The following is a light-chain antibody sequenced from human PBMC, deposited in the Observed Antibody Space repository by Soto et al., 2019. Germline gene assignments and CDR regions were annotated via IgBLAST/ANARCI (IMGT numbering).Light chain of an antibody. CDR3: KQYYNYSK. J-gene: IGKJ1*01. CDR2: DAS. Sequence: DIQMTHSPSTLSGSVLYRVTITFRASQTIISWLAWYQQKPGKAPKLLIYDASRLAGGVPSRFSGSESGTEFTLTIGSLQPDDFATYFCKQYYNYSKFGQGTKVDIK. V-gene: IGKV1-5*01. CDR1: QTIISW.